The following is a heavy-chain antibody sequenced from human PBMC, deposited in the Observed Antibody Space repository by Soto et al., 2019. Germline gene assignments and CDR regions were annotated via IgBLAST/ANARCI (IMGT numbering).Heavy chain of an antibody. CDR3: ARIDVWCGYSQDH. J-gene: IGHJ4*02. CDR2: VTAYNDER. D-gene: IGHD3-3*01. V-gene: IGHV1-18*04. CDR1: GYTFTSYG. Sequence: QVQLVQSGAEVKKPGASLSVSCKASGYTFTSYGINWARHAHGQGLEWIGWVTAYNDERKFAEKFQDIRSMTTDTATTTALMELRSLRSDDTAMDYCARIDVWCGYSQDHWGQGTLVTVSS.